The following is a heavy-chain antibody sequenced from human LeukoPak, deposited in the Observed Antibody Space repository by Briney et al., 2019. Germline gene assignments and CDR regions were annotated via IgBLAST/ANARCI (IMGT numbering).Heavy chain of an antibody. CDR1: GGSFSGYY. J-gene: IGHJ4*02. V-gene: IGHV4-34*01. Sequence: PSETLSLTCAVYGGSFSGYYWSWIRQPPGKGLEWIGEINHSGSTNYNPSLKSRVTISVDTSKNQFSLKLSSVTAADTAVYYCARAKDYYDSSGYPYYFDYWGQGTLVTVSS. D-gene: IGHD3-22*01. CDR2: INHSGST. CDR3: ARAKDYYDSSGYPYYFDY.